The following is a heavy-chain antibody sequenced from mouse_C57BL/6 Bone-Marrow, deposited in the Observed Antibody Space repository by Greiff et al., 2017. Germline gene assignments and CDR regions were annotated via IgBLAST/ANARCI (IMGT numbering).Heavy chain of an antibody. Sequence: QVQLKQPGAELVKPGASVKLSCKASGYTFTSYWMHWVKQRPGQGLEWIGMIHPNSGSTNYNEKFKSKATLTVDKSSSTAYMQLSSLTSEDSAVYYCARNDYGSSYGFAYWGQGTLVTVSA. D-gene: IGHD1-1*01. CDR1: GYTFTSYW. J-gene: IGHJ3*01. CDR3: ARNDYGSSYGFAY. V-gene: IGHV1-64*01. CDR2: IHPNSGST.